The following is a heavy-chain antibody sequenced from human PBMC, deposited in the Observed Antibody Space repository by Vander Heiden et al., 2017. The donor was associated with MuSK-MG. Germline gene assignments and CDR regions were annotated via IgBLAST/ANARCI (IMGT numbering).Heavy chain of an antibody. Sequence: EVQLLESGGGLVQPGGSLRLSCAASGLNFSRYAWSGVRQAPGKGLEWVSAISGSGGSTYSADSVKGRFTISRDNSKNTLYLQMNSLRAEDTAVYYCAKASPSKGGGGRAPFDYWGQGTLVTVSS. CDR2: ISGSGGST. CDR1: GLNFSRYA. CDR3: AKASPSKGGGGRAPFDY. D-gene: IGHD2-21*01. V-gene: IGHV3-23*01. J-gene: IGHJ4*02.